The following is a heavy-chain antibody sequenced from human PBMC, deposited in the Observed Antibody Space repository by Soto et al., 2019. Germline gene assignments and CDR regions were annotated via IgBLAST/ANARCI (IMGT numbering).Heavy chain of an antibody. CDR1: GYTFTSYA. CDR2: INAGNGNT. J-gene: IGHJ5*02. CDR3: ATAAVAGTGDWFDP. Sequence: ASVKVSCKASGYTFTSYAMHWVRQAPGQRLEWMGWINAGNGNTKYSQKFQGRVTITRDISASTAYMELSSLRSEDTAVYYCATAAVAGTGDWFDPWGQGTLVTVSS. V-gene: IGHV1-3*01. D-gene: IGHD6-19*01.